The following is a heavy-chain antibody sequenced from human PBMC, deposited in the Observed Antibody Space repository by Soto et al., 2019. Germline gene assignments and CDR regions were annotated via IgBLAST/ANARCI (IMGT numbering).Heavy chain of an antibody. CDR3: GKAGGYDILTGYRNRFDP. D-gene: IGHD3-9*01. J-gene: IGHJ5*02. CDR1: GFTFTSYA. Sequence: EVQLLESGGGLVQPGGSLRLSCAASGFTFTSYAMSWVRQAPGKGLEWVSGISGGGGSTYYAASVKGRFTISRDNSKITLYLQVNSLGAEDTGVYYCGKAGGYDILTGYRNRFDPWGQGTRVTVSS. V-gene: IGHV3-23*01. CDR2: ISGGGGST.